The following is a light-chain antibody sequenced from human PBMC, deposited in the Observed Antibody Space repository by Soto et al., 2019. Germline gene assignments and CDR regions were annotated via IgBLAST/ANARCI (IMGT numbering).Light chain of an antibody. CDR2: GAS. Sequence: EIVLTQSPGTLSLSPGERATLSCRASQSVTNNYLAWDQQKPGQAPRLLINGASSRATGIPDRFSGSGSGTDFNLTISRLEPEDFAVYYCQQYGSSPPYTFGQGTKLEIK. CDR1: QSVTNNY. J-gene: IGKJ2*01. V-gene: IGKV3-20*01. CDR3: QQYGSSPPYT.